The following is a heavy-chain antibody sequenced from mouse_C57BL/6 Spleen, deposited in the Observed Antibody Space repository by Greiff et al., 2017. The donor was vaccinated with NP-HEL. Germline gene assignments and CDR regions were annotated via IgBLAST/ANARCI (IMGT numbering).Heavy chain of an antibody. Sequence: VQLQQSGPELVKPGASVKISCKASGYAFSSSWMNWVKQRPGKGLEWIGRIYPGDGDTNYNGKFKGKATLTADKSSSTAYMQLSSLTSEDSAVYFCARTGGGDGYFEVWGTGTTVTGSS. CDR2: IYPGDGDT. J-gene: IGHJ1*03. CDR1: GYAFSSSW. D-gene: IGHD3-3*01. CDR3: ARTGGGDGYFEV. V-gene: IGHV1-82*01.